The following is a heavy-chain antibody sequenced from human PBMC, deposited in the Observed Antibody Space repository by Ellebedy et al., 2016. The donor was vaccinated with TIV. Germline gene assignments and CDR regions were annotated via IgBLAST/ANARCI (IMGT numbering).Heavy chain of an antibody. Sequence: GGSLRLSXAASGFTFSSYEMSWVRQAPGKGLEWVSGITGSGVSTYYADSVKGRFTISRDNSKNTLYLQMNSLRAEDTAVYYCAKEWEGIKFDYWGQGTLVTVSS. D-gene: IGHD1-26*01. CDR2: ITGSGVST. CDR1: GFTFSSYE. J-gene: IGHJ4*02. V-gene: IGHV3-23*01. CDR3: AKEWEGIKFDY.